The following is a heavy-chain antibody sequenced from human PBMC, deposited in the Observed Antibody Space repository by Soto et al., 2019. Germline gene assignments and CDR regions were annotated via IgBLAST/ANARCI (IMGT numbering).Heavy chain of an antibody. CDR3: AKVFERCSEDCPGYLDY. V-gene: IGHV3-23*01. D-gene: IGHD2-8*01. CDR2: VSGTGDYT. Sequence: EVQLLESGGGLVQPGASLTLSCAASGFTFSTYMNWVRLAPGKGLEWVSAVSGTGDYTYYADSVKGRFTISRDNSKNTLYLQMNSLRADDTAVYYCAKVFERCSEDCPGYLDYWGQGTLVTVSS. J-gene: IGHJ4*02. CDR1: GFTFSTY.